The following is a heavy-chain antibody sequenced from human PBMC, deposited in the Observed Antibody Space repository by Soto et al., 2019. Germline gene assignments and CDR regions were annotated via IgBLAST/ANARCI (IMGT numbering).Heavy chain of an antibody. CDR2: INHSGST. Sequence: QVQLQQWGAGLLKPSETLSLTCAVYGGSFSGYYWSWIRQPPGKGLEWIGEINHSGSTNYNPSLKSRVTISVDPSKNQFSLKLSSVTAADTAVYYCPRKLRGRGFDPWGQGTLVTGSS. CDR1: GGSFSGYY. CDR3: PRKLRGRGFDP. D-gene: IGHD3-16*01. J-gene: IGHJ5*02. V-gene: IGHV4-34*01.